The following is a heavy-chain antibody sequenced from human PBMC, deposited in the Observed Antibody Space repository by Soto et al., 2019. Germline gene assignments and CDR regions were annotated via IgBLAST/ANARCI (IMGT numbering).Heavy chain of an antibody. D-gene: IGHD4-17*01. CDR2: IYYSGST. CDR3: ARYLRKSVTTCFYFDY. CDR1: GGSISSYY. V-gene: IGHV4-59*01. J-gene: IGHJ4*02. Sequence: QVQLQESGPGLVKPSETLSLTCTVSGGSISSYYWSWIRQPPGKGLEWIGYIYYSGSTNYNPSLKSRVTISVDTSKNQFSLKLSSVTAADTAVYCCARYLRKSVTTCFYFDYWGQGTLVTVSS.